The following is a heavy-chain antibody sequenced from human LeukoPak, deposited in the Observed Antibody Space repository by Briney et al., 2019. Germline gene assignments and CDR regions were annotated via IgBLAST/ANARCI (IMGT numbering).Heavy chain of an antibody. V-gene: IGHV4-38-2*02. J-gene: IGHJ5*02. Sequence: PSETLSLTCTVSGYSISSGYYWGWIRQPPGKGLEWIGNIYPSGTTYYNPSLKTRVTISVDTSKNQFSLKLSSVAAADTAVYFCARAYSSWYFNWFDPWGQGTLVTVSS. D-gene: IGHD6-13*01. CDR2: IYPSGTT. CDR3: ARAYSSWYFNWFDP. CDR1: GYSISSGYY.